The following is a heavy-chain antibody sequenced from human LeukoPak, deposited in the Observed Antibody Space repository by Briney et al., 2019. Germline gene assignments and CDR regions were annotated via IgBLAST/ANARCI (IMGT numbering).Heavy chain of an antibody. CDR1: GFTFSSYG. D-gene: IGHD3-3*01. J-gene: IGHJ4*02. CDR3: AKDSNYDFWSGYSFDY. V-gene: IGHV3-30*02. CDR2: IRYDGSNK. Sequence: GGSLRLSCAASGFTFSSYGMHWVRQAPGKGLEWVAFIRYDGSNKYYANSVKGRFTISRDNSKNTLYLQMNSLRAEDTAVYYCAKDSNYDFWSGYSFDYWGQGTLVTVSS.